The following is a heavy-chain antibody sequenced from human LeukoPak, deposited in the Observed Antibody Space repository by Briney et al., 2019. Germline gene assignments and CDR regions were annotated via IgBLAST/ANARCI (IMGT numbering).Heavy chain of an antibody. CDR1: GGSISSYY. D-gene: IGHD6-6*01. V-gene: IGHV4-59*01. J-gene: IGHJ3*02. CDR2: IYYSGST. CDR3: ARVIAARTDAFDI. Sequence: SETLSLTCTVSGGSISSYYWSWIRQPPGKGLEWIGYIYYSGSTNYNPSLKSRVTISVDTSKNQFSLKLSSVTAADTAVYYCARVIAARTDAFDIWGQGTMVTVSS.